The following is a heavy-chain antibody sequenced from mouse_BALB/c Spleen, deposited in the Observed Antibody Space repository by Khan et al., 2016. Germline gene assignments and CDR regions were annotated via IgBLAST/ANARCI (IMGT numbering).Heavy chain of an antibody. D-gene: IGHD2-10*01. Sequence: QIQLVQSGPEQKKPGETVKNSCKPSEYTFTNYGMNLVKQAPGKGLKRIGWINTNTGEPTYAEEFKGRLAFSLEASASTAYLQINNLKNEDSATYFSARTCTYPYYAMHNWEQGTTSTV. CDR1: EYTFTNYG. CDR3: ARTCTYPYYAMHN. J-gene: IGHJ4*01. V-gene: IGHV9-3*02. CDR2: INTNTGEP.